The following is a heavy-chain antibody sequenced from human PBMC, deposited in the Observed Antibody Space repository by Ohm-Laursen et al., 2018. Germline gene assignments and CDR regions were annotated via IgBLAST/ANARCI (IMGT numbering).Heavy chain of an antibody. V-gene: IGHV3-7*03. Sequence: SLRLSCAASGFTFSSYWMSWVRQAPGKGLEWVANIKQDGSEKYYVDSVKGRFTISRDNAKNSLYLQMNSLKTEDTAVYYCTTEFGDRSGRYYFDYWGQGTLVTVSS. D-gene: IGHD6-19*01. CDR3: TTEFGDRSGRYYFDY. CDR2: IKQDGSEK. J-gene: IGHJ4*02. CDR1: GFTFSSYW.